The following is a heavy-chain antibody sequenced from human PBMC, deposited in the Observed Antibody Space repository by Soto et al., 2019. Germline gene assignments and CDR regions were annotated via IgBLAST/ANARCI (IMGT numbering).Heavy chain of an antibody. D-gene: IGHD3-22*01. CDR1: GFTVSSNY. J-gene: IGHJ3*02. CDR3: ARDYYDSRITRAFDI. V-gene: IGHV3-53*01. Sequence: HPGGSLRLSCAASGFTVSSNYMSWVRQAPGKGLEWVSVIYSGGSTYYADSVKGRFTISRDNSKNTLYLQMNSLRAEDTAVYYCARDYYDSRITRAFDIWGQGTMVTVSS. CDR2: IYSGGST.